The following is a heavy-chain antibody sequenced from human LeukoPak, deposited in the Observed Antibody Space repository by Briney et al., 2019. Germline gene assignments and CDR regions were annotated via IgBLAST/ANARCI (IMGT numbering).Heavy chain of an antibody. J-gene: IGHJ4*02. D-gene: IGHD3-3*02. CDR1: GYTFRSYG. V-gene: IGHV1-18*01. CDR3: ARQPSISICWNIYFYF. CDR2: ISAYNGDT. Sequence: GAAVKLSCNASGYTFRSYGLSWVRQAPGQGLEWMGWISAYNGDTKYAQKFQGRVTMTTDSSTSTAYMELRSLRSDDTAVYYCARQPSISICWNIYFYFWGQGPVVSVSS.